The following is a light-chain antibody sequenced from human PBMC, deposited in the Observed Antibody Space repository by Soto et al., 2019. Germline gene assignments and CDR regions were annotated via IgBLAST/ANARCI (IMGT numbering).Light chain of an antibody. J-gene: IGKJ1*01. V-gene: IGKV1-5*01. CDR1: QTISGW. Sequence: DILMTQSPSTLSASVGDRVTITCRASQTISGWLAWYQQKPGKAPNLLIYDASSLKSGVPSRFSGSGSGTEFTLTIASLQPDDFATYYCQQYETFSGTFGPGTKVDIK. CDR3: QQYETFSGT. CDR2: DAS.